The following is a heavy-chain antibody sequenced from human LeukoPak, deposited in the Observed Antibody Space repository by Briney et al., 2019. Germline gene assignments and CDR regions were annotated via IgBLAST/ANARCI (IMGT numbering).Heavy chain of an antibody. CDR2: ISGSGGST. V-gene: IGHV3-23*01. CDR1: GFTFSSYA. D-gene: IGHD6-19*01. Sequence: PGGSLRLSCAASGFTFSSYAMSWVRQAPGKGLEWGSAISGSGGSTYYADSVKGRFTISRDNSKNTLYLQMNSLRAEDTAVYYCARDRSGWYYFDYWGQGTLVTVSS. CDR3: ARDRSGWYYFDY. J-gene: IGHJ4*02.